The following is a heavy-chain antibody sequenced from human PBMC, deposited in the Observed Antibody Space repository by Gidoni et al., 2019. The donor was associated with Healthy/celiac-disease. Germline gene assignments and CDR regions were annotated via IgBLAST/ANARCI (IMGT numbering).Heavy chain of an antibody. D-gene: IGHD4-17*01. CDR3: TTEDAIQDYGDLVVYFDY. CDR2: IKSKTDGGTT. J-gene: IGHJ4*02. V-gene: IGHV3-15*01. Sequence: EVQLVETGGGVGKPGGSVRLPGSASGFTLISAWMSWVRQAPGKGLEWVGRIKSKTDGGTTDYAAPVKGRFTISRDDSKNTLYLQMNSLKTEDTAVYYCTTEDAIQDYGDLVVYFDYWGQGTLVTVSS. CDR1: GFTLISAW.